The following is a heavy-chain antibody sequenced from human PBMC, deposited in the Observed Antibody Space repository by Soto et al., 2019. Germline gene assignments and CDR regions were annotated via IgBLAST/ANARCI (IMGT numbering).Heavy chain of an antibody. D-gene: IGHD4-17*01. V-gene: IGHV1-18*01. J-gene: IGHJ4*02. CDR1: GYTFINYG. CDR2: ISAYNGKT. CDR3: ARRYGDPSSSAGFDY. Sequence: QVQLVQSGAEVKKPGASVKVSCKASGYTFINYGISWVRQAPGQGLEWMGWISAYNGKTNYAQKLQGRVTMTTDTSTSTAYMELRSLRSDDTAVHYCARRYGDPSSSAGFDYWGQGTLVTISS.